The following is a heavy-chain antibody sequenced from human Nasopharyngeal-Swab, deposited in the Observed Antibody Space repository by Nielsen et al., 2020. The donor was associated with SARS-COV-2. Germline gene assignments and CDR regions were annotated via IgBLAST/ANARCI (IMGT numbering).Heavy chain of an antibody. D-gene: IGHD4-17*01. CDR2: FDPEDGET. CDR3: ATGDPTVTTSNWFDP. V-gene: IGHV1-24*01. CDR1: GYTLTELS. Sequence: ASVKVSCKVSGYTLTELSVHWVRQAPGKGLEWMGGFDPEDGETIYAQKFQGRVTMTEDTSTDTAYMELSSLRSEDTAVYYCATGDPTVTTSNWFDPWGQGTLVTVSS. J-gene: IGHJ5*02.